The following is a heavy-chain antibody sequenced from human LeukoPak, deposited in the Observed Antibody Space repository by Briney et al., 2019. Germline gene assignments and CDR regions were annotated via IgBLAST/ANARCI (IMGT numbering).Heavy chain of an antibody. D-gene: IGHD3-10*01. J-gene: IGHJ4*02. CDR3: AKVWEGSGTYYNVD. CDR2: ISGSGGST. Sequence: QPGGSLRLSCAASGFTFSSYAMTWVRQAPGKGLEWVSAISGSGGSTYYAGSVRGRFTLSRDNSKNTLYLQMNSLRAEDTAVYFCAKVWEGSGTYYNVDWGLGTLVTVSS. CDR1: GFTFSSYA. V-gene: IGHV3-23*01.